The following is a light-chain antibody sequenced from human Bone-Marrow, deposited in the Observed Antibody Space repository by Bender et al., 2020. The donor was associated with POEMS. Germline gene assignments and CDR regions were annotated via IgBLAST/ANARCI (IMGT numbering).Light chain of an antibody. CDR2: DVA. J-gene: IGLJ3*02. CDR1: SSDVGAYNY. Sequence: QSALTQPASVSRSPGQSITISCAGSSSDVGAYNYVSWFQQNPGKAPKLMISDVADRPSGVSDRFSGSKSGSTAALTISGLQAEDEADYYCASFTSSYTWVFGGGTKLTVL. CDR3: ASFTSSYTWV. V-gene: IGLV2-14*01.